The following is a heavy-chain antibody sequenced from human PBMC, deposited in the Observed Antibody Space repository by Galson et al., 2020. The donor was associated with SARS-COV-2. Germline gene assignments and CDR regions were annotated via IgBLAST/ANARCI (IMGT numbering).Heavy chain of an antibody. CDR3: ATLTVTNFNY. Sequence: GESLKISCAASGFTFNDYSMNWVRQAPGKGLDWISYITSSSSNMYYADSVKGRFTISRNNAKSSLYLQMNSLRAEDTAVYYCATLTVTNFNYWGQGTLVTVSS. CDR1: GFTFNDYS. CDR2: ITSSSSNM. D-gene: IGHD4-17*01. V-gene: IGHV3-48*01. J-gene: IGHJ4*02.